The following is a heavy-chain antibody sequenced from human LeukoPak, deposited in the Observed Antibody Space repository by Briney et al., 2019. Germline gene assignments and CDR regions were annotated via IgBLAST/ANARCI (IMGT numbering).Heavy chain of an antibody. CDR1: GFTFSSYW. CDR3: ARGVRRLLGRDVYGMDV. J-gene: IGHJ6*04. Sequence: GGSLRLSCAASGFTFSSYWMHWVRQAPGKGLVWVSRINSDGNTTNYADSVKGRFTISRDNAKNTLYLQMNSLRAEDTAVYYCARGVRRLLGRDVYGMDVWGKGTTVTVSS. D-gene: IGHD2-21*01. CDR2: INSDGNTT. V-gene: IGHV3-74*01.